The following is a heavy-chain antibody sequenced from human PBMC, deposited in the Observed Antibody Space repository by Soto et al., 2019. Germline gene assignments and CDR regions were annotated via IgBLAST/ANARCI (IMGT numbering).Heavy chain of an antibody. V-gene: IGHV3-74*01. J-gene: IGHJ3*01. CDR1: GFTFSYYW. CDR2: IHSDGSST. CDR3: ASGDRGSFDL. D-gene: IGHD3-10*01. Sequence: EVQLVESGGGLVRPGGSLRLSCAASGFTFSYYWMHWVRQAPGKGLVWVSRIHSDGSSTTYADFVKGRFIISRDNARNTVDLQMNMVRGEDRAVYYCASGDRGSFDLWGQGTVVTVSS.